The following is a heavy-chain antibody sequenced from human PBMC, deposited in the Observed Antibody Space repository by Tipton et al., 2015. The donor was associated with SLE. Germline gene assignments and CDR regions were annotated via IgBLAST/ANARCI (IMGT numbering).Heavy chain of an antibody. CDR1: GGSISSGSYY. CDR2: IYTSGST. Sequence: TLSLTCTVSGGSISSGSYYWSWIRQPAGKGLEWIGRIYTSGSTNYNPSLKSRVTISVDTSKNQISLKLTSVTTADTAMYYCAKADGVVGGQVPYWYFDLWGRGTLVTVSS. J-gene: IGHJ2*01. D-gene: IGHD1-26*01. V-gene: IGHV4-61*02. CDR3: AKADGVVGGQVPYWYFDL.